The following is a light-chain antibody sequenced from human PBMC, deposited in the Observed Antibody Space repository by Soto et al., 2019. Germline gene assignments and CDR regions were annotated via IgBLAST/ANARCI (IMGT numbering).Light chain of an antibody. CDR1: QDISNY. V-gene: IGKV1-6*01. J-gene: IGKJ1*01. CDR3: LQDINYPWT. Sequence: IQMTQSPSSLSASVGDRVTSTCQASQDISNYLNWYQQKPGKAPKLLIYAASSLQSGVPPRFSGSGSGTDFTLAISSLQPEDSATYYCLQDINYPWTFGQGTKVDIK. CDR2: AAS.